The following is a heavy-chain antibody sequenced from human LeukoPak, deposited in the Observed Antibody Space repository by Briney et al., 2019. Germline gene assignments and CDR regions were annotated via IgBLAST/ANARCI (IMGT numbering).Heavy chain of an antibody. CDR2: TNPNSGGT. J-gene: IGHJ6*02. Sequence: ASVKASCKASGYTFTGYYMHWVRQAPGQGLEWMGWTNPNSGGTNYAQKFQGRVTMTRDTSISTAYMELSRLRSDDTAVYYCARELTVTYYYYYGMDVWGQGTTVTVSS. CDR1: GYTFTGYY. CDR3: ARELTVTYYYYYGMDV. D-gene: IGHD4-17*01. V-gene: IGHV1-2*02.